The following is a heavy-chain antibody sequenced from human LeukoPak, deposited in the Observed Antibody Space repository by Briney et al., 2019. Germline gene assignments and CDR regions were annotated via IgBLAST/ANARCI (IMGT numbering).Heavy chain of an antibody. CDR1: GFTFSSYA. J-gene: IGHJ6*03. D-gene: IGHD3-16*01. CDR2: ISGSGGST. Sequence: PGGSLRLSCAASGFTFSSYAMSWVRQAPGKGLEWVSAISGSGGSTYYADSVKGRFTISRDNSNNTLYLQMNSLRAEDTAVYYCAKGLVGGVKVSNYYYYYMDVWGKGTTVTVSS. V-gene: IGHV3-23*01. CDR3: AKGLVGGVKVSNYYYYYMDV.